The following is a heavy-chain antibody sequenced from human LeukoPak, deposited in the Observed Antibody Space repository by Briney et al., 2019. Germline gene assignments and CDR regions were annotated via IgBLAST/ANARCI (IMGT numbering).Heavy chain of an antibody. D-gene: IGHD5-12*01. CDR2: IDPSDSYT. V-gene: IGHV5-10-1*01. Sequence: GESLKISCKGSGYSFTSYWISWVRQMPGKGLEWMGRIDPSDSYTNNSPSSQGHVTISADKSISTAYLQWSSLKASDTAMYYCARQTLRSVDFDYWGQGTLVTVSS. CDR3: ARQTLRSVDFDY. CDR1: GYSFTSYW. J-gene: IGHJ4*02.